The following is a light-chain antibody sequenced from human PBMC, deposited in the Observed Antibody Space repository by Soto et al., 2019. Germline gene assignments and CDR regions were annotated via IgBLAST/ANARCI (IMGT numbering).Light chain of an antibody. Sequence: QSVLTQPASVSGSPGQSITISCTGTSSDVGGFNYVSWYQQHPGKAPKLMIFDVNDRPSGVSTRFSGSKSGNTASLTISGLQAEDEADYFCSSYTGSSVVVFGGGTKLTVL. V-gene: IGLV2-14*03. CDR2: DVN. CDR3: SSYTGSSVVV. CDR1: SSDVGGFNY. J-gene: IGLJ2*01.